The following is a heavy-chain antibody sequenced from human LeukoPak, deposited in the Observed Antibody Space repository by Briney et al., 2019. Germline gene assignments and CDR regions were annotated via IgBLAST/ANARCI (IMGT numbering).Heavy chain of an antibody. J-gene: IGHJ4*02. CDR3: ASEIAAAGVFDY. Sequence: GGSLRLSCAASGYTFSSYAMSWVRQAPGKGLEWVSAISGSGGSTYYADSVKGRFTISRDNSKNTLYLQMNSLRAEDTAVYYCASEIAAAGVFDYWGQGTLVTVSS. CDR1: GYTFSSYA. CDR2: ISGSGGST. V-gene: IGHV3-23*01. D-gene: IGHD6-13*01.